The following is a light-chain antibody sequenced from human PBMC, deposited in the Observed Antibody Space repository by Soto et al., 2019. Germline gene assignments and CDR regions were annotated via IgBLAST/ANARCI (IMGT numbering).Light chain of an antibody. V-gene: IGKV4-1*01. CDR3: QHYYSSPLT. CDR2: SAS. CDR1: QSVLSTSDNKNY. J-gene: IGKJ4*01. Sequence: DIVMTQSPDSLTVSLGERATINCKSSQSVLSTSDNKNYLAWFQQRPGQPPKLLIYSASTRESGVPDRFSGSGSGTYFTLTISSLQAEDVAVYYCQHYYSSPLTFGGGTKVEIK.